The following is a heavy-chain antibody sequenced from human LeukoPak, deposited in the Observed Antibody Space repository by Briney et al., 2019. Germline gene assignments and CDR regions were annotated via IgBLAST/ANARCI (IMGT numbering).Heavy chain of an antibody. V-gene: IGHV3-30*04. CDR3: ARDFDYGTHRFDY. D-gene: IGHD4-17*01. J-gene: IGHJ4*02. Sequence: GGSLRLSCAASGFTFSTYAMHWVRQAPGKGLEWVAVISYDGSNKDYADSVKGRFTISRDKSKNTLYLQMSSLRADDTAVYYCARDFDYGTHRFDYWGQGTLVTVSS. CDR1: GFTFSTYA. CDR2: ISYDGSNK.